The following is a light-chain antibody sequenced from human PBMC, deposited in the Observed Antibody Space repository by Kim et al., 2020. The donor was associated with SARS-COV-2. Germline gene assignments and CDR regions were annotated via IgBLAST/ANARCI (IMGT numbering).Light chain of an antibody. CDR1: HSVCRNS. Sequence: YPGETATLACRPSHSVCRNSFTWCQQKPEQAPRLLIYSASTRATAIPDRFRSNGSGTDFTLSISRLEPEDSAVYYCEQYGITPPYTFGQGTKLEI. V-gene: IGKV3-20*01. CDR3: EQYGITPPYT. CDR2: SAS. J-gene: IGKJ2*01.